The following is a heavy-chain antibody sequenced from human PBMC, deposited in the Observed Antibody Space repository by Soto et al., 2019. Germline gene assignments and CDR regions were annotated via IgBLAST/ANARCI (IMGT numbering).Heavy chain of an antibody. J-gene: IGHJ6*02. V-gene: IGHV4-59*12. CDR2: IYYSGST. Sequence: PSETLSLTCTVSGGSISSYYWSWIRQPPGKGLEWIGYIYYSGSTNYNPSLKSRVTISVDTSKNQFSLKLSSVTAADTAVYYCAKDRAYYYDSSGYRRVPYGMDVWAQGTTVTVSS. D-gene: IGHD3-22*01. CDR3: AKDRAYYYDSSGYRRVPYGMDV. CDR1: GGSISSYY.